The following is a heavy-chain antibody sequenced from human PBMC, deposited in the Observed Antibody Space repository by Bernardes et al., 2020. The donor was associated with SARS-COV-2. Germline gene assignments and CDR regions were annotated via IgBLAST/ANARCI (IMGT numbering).Heavy chain of an antibody. D-gene: IGHD3-10*01. CDR2: ISSSGSNT. V-gene: IGHV3-23*01. CDR3: AKPRWFGEPYGD. J-gene: IGHJ4*02. CDR1: GFKFSSNA. Sequence: GGSLRLSCAASGFKFSSNAMSWVRQAPGKGLEWISAISSSGSNTYYADSVKGRFTISRDNAEHTLHLQMNSLSDDDTAVYFCAKPRWFGEPYGDWGQGTLVTVSS.